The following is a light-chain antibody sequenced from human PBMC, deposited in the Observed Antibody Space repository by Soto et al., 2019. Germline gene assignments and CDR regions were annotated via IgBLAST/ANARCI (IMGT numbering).Light chain of an antibody. V-gene: IGKV1-27*01. J-gene: IGKJ1*01. CDR3: QKYNSAPWT. CDR1: QVISSY. CDR2: TAS. Sequence: DVHLTQSPSFLSAFVGDIVSITCLASQVISSYLAWYQQRPGKVPKLLIYTASTLQSGVPSRFSGSGSGAEFTLTISSLQPEDVATYYCQKYNSAPWTFGQGTKVDIK.